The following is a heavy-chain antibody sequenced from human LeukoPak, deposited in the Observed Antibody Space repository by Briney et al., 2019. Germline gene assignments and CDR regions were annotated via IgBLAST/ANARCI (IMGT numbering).Heavy chain of an antibody. D-gene: IGHD1-26*01. CDR2: INPNSGGT. Sequence: ASVKVSCKASGYTFTGYYMHWVRQAPGQGLEWMGWINPNSGGTNYAQKFQGRVTMTRDTSISTAYMELSRLRSDDTAVYYCARDQDVYSGSLFWGQGTLVTVSS. V-gene: IGHV1-2*02. J-gene: IGHJ4*02. CDR3: ARDQDVYSGSLF. CDR1: GYTFTGYY.